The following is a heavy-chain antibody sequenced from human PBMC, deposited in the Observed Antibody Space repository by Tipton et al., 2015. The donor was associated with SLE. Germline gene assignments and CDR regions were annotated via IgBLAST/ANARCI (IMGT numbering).Heavy chain of an antibody. CDR2: IYHSGST. CDR3: ARGGRGGFDAFDI. V-gene: IGHV4-38-2*01. D-gene: IGHD3-16*01. Sequence: LRLSCAVSGYSISSGYYWGWIRQPPGKGLGWIGSIYHSGSTYYNPSLKSRVTISVDTSKNQLSLKLSSVTAADTAVYYCARGGRGGFDAFDIWGQGTMVTVSS. J-gene: IGHJ3*02. CDR1: GYSISSGYY.